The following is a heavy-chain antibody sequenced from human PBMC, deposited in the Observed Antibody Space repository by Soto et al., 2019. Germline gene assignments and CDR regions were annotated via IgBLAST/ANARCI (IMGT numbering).Heavy chain of an antibody. V-gene: IGHV3-33*01. CDR3: ARAPSGVVVPAAIFFDY. CDR1: GFTFSSYG. J-gene: IGHJ4*02. CDR2: IWYDGRNK. Sequence: QVQLVESGGGVVQPGRSLRLSCAASGFTFSSYGMHWVRQAPGKGLEWVAVIWYDGRNKYYADSVKGRFTISRDNSKNTLYLQMNSLGAEDTAVYYCARAPSGVVVPAAIFFDYWGQGTLVTVSS. D-gene: IGHD2-2*02.